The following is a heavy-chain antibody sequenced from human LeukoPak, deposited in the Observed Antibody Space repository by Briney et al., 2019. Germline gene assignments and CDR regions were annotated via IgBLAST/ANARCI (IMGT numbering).Heavy chain of an antibody. Sequence: PGESLRLSCAASGFTFSSYSMNWVRQAPGKGLEWVSYISSSNSSIYYAGSVKGRFTISRDNAKNSLYLQMNSLRVEDTAVYYCARANPRDYWGRGTLVPLST. CDR3: ARANPRDY. CDR2: ISSSNSSI. D-gene: IGHD1-14*01. J-gene: IGHJ4*02. V-gene: IGHV3-48*01. CDR1: GFTFSSYS.